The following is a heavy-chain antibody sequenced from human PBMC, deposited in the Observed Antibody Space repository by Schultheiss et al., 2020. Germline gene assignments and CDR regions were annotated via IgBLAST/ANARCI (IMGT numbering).Heavy chain of an antibody. CDR1: GYTFTTYA. Sequence: ASVKVSCKASGYTFTTYAIHWVRQAPGQGLEWMGWINTNTGNPTYAQGFTGRFVFSLDTSVSTAYLQISSLKAEDTAVYYCARERRIAARPIPDYWGQGTLVTVSS. CDR3: ARERRIAARPIPDY. J-gene: IGHJ4*02. CDR2: INTNTGNP. D-gene: IGHD6-6*01. V-gene: IGHV7-4-1*02.